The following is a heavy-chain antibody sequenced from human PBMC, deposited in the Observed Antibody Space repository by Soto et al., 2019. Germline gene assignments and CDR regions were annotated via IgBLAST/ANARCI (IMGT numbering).Heavy chain of an antibody. V-gene: IGHV1-69*13. Sequence: AVKLTCKASGGTFSSYAITWVRQAPGQGLEWMGGIIPIFGTANYAQKFQGRVTITADESTSTAYMELSSLRSENTAVYYCARELRFLQSPTSLDYRGTGPLVT. CDR2: IIPIFGTA. J-gene: IGHJ4*02. D-gene: IGHD3-3*01. CDR3: ARELRFLQSPTSLDY. CDR1: GGTFSSYA.